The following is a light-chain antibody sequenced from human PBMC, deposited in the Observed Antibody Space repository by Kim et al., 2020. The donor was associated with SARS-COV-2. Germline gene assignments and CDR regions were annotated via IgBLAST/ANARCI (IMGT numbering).Light chain of an antibody. CDR1: QDIASY. CDR3: QQYNSLPIT. CDR2: DAS. Sequence: AALGYRFTITCQASQDIASYLNCYQQRPGRVPRLLIYDASNLEAGVPSRFSGSGSDTNFTFTINGLQPEDFATYFCQQYNSLPITFGQGTRLEIK. J-gene: IGKJ5*01. V-gene: IGKV1-33*01.